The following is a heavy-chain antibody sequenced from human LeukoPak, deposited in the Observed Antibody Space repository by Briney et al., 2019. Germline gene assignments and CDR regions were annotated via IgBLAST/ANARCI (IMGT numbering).Heavy chain of an antibody. J-gene: IGHJ4*02. D-gene: IGHD1-1*01. CDR3: ARDHNYAFDN. CDR2: IGISSGNT. V-gene: IGHV3-48*04. Sequence: GGSLRLSCTASGFPFSDYSMNWVRQAPGKGLEWISYIGISSGNTKYADSVKGRFTISAYNARNSLYLQMNSLRVEDTAVYYCARDHNYAFDNWGQGTLVSVSS. CDR1: GFPFSDYS.